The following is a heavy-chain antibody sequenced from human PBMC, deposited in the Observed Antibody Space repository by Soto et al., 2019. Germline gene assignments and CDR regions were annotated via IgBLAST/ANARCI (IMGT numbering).Heavy chain of an antibody. Sequence: QITLKESGPTLVKPTQTLTLTCTFSGFSLSTSGVGVGWIRQPPGKALEWLALIYWDDDKRYSPSLKSRLTITKDNSKTQVVLTMTNMDPVDTATDYCAHRLDGAFRTKPGGYWYFDLWGRGTLVTVSS. CDR2: IYWDDDK. J-gene: IGHJ2*01. CDR3: AHRLDGAFRTKPGGYWYFDL. D-gene: IGHD4-17*01. CDR1: GFSLSTSGVG. V-gene: IGHV2-5*02.